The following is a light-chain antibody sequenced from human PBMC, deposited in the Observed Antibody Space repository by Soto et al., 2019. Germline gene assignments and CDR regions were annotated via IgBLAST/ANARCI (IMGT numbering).Light chain of an antibody. Sequence: EVVLTQSPATLSLYPGDRATLSCRASQSVSSYLAWYQQKPGQAPRLLIYDTSNRATGIPARFSGSGSGTDFTLTIINLDPEDFAVYYCQQRSKWPITFGQGTRLEIK. J-gene: IGKJ5*01. CDR2: DTS. V-gene: IGKV3-11*01. CDR3: QQRSKWPIT. CDR1: QSVSSY.